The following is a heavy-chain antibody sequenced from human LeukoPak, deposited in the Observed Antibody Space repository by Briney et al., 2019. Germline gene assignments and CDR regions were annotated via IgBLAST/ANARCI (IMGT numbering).Heavy chain of an antibody. J-gene: IGHJ5*02. D-gene: IGHD4-17*01. V-gene: IGHV1-46*01. CDR2: INPSGGST. Sequence: GASVKVSXKASGYTFTNYYVHWVRQAPGQGLEWMGVINPSGGSTNYAQRFQGRVTMTRDTSTSTVYMELSSLRSEDTAVYCCARDSTVTTFRGCVDPWGQGTLVTVSS. CDR1: GYTFTNYY. CDR3: ARDSTVTTFRGCVDP.